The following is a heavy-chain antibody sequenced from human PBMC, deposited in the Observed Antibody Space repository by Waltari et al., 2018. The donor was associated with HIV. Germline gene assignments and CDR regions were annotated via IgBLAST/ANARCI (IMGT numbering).Heavy chain of an antibody. J-gene: IGHJ6*02. Sequence: EMQLVDSGGGLVKPGGSLRLSCASSGFTFRSFSLNCVRRAPGKGLECVSSISTASTYIYYGDSVKGRFTISRDNAKNSLYLQMNSLRAEDTAVYFCARSSVPVGPLYGMDVWGQGTTVTVAS. CDR1: GFTFRSFS. V-gene: IGHV3-21*02. CDR2: ISTASTYI. D-gene: IGHD6-19*01. CDR3: ARSSVPVGPLYGMDV.